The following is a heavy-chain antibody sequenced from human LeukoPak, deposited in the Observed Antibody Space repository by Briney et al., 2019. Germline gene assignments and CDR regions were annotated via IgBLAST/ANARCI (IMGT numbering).Heavy chain of an antibody. J-gene: IGHJ4*02. V-gene: IGHV4-4*07. Sequence: SETLSLTCTVSGGSISSYYWSWVRQPAGKGLEWIGRIYTSGSTNYNPSLKRRVTMSVDTSKNQFSLKLSSVTAADTAVYYCASTRLPTVTSYYFDYWGQGTLVTVSS. CDR3: ASTRLPTVTSYYFDY. CDR2: IYTSGST. D-gene: IGHD4-17*01. CDR1: GGSISSYY.